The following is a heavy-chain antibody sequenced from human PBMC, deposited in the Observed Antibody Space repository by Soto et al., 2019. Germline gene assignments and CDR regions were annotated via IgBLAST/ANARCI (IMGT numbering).Heavy chain of an antibody. J-gene: IGHJ4*02. Sequence: GGSLRLSCTASGFTFISHAMTWVRQAPGKGLEWVSGLSDSGGSIYYADSVKGRFTTFRDNSMNTLYLQMNSLRAEDTAVYYCAKGMEYYYDSSGYYGGFDYWGQGTLVTSPQ. CDR1: GFTFISHA. CDR3: AKGMEYYYDSSGYYGGFDY. CDR2: LSDSGGSI. D-gene: IGHD3-22*01. V-gene: IGHV3-23*01.